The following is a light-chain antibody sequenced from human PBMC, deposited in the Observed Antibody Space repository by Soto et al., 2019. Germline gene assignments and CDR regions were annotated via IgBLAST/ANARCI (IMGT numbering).Light chain of an antibody. J-gene: IGKJ4*01. CDR2: VAS. V-gene: IGKV3-15*01. CDR1: QSVSNN. Sequence: ERVMTQSPATLSVSPGEKATLSCRASQSVSNNLAWYQQKPGQAPRLLMYVASTTATGIPARFSGSGSGTEFSPTNSSLQSEDFAVYYCQQYNEWPLTFGGGTKVETK. CDR3: QQYNEWPLT.